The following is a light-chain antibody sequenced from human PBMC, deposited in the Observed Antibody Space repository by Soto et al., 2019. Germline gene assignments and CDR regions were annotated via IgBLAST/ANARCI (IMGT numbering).Light chain of an antibody. J-gene: IGLJ1*01. V-gene: IGLV2-14*03. CDR1: SSDVGGYNY. Sequence: QSALTQPASLSGSPGQSITISCTGTSSDVGGYNYVSWYQQHPGNAPKLMIYDVSNRPSGVSNRCSGSKSVNTASLTISGLQAEDEADYYCNSYRASSTTHDVFGTGTKLTVL. CDR2: DVS. CDR3: NSYRASSTTHDV.